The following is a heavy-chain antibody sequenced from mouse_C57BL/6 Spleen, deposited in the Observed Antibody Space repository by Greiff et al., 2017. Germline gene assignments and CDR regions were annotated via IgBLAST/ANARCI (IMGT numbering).Heavy chain of an antibody. CDR2: ISSGSSTI. Sequence: EVKLVESGGGLVKPGGSLKLSCAASGFTFSDYGMHWVRQAPEKGLEWVAYISSGSSTIYYADTVKGRFTISRDNAKNTLFLQMTSLRSEDTAMYYCARRTYGYDPGYAMDYWGQGTSVTVSS. CDR3: ARRTYGYDPGYAMDY. J-gene: IGHJ4*01. CDR1: GFTFSDYG. D-gene: IGHD2-2*01. V-gene: IGHV5-17*01.